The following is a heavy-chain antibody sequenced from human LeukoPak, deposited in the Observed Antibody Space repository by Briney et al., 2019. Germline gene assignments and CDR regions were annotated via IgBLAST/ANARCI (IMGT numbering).Heavy chain of an antibody. CDR1: GYTFTGYY. Sequence: GASVKVSCKASGYTFTGYYMHWVRQAPGQGLEWMGWINPNSGGTNYAQKFQGRVTMTRDTSISTAYMELSRLRSDDTAVYYCVRDRWSSGWYEDDYWGQGTLVTVSS. D-gene: IGHD6-19*01. CDR3: VRDRWSSGWYEDDY. CDR2: INPNSGGT. V-gene: IGHV1-2*02. J-gene: IGHJ4*02.